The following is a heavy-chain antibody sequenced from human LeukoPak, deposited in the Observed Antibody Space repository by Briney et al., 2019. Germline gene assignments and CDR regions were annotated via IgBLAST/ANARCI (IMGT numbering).Heavy chain of an antibody. CDR3: ARGVLGYCSSTSCYEGFDP. D-gene: IGHD2-2*01. Sequence: PSETLSLTCTVSGDSVRRGAYYWSWIRQHPGKGMEWIGYVSHSGNTYYNPSLESRLTVSVDTSKNQFSLKLTSVTAADTAVYYCARGVLGYCSSTSCYEGFDPWGQGTLVTVSS. CDR2: VSHSGNT. CDR1: GDSVRRGAYY. V-gene: IGHV4-31*03. J-gene: IGHJ5*02.